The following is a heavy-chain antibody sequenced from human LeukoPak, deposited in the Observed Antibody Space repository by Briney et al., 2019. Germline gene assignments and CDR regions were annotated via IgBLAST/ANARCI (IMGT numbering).Heavy chain of an antibody. Sequence: GESLKISCKGSGYIFTSFWIGWVRQMPGKGLEWMGIIYPGDSDTTYSPSFQGQVTISADKSISTAYLQWSSLKASDTAMYYCASSVEMATIRAFDYWGQGTLVTVSS. J-gene: IGHJ4*02. CDR1: GYIFTSFW. CDR3: ASSVEMATIRAFDY. CDR2: IYPGDSDT. V-gene: IGHV5-51*01. D-gene: IGHD5-24*01.